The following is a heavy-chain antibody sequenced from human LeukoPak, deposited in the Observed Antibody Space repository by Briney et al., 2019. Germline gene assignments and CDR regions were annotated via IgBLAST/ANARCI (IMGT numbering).Heavy chain of an antibody. J-gene: IGHJ6*03. CDR3: ARNLGGGWGYYMDV. Sequence: PSETLSLTCTVSGGSISSYYWSWIRQPPGKGLEWIGYIYHSGSTYYNPSLKSRVTISVDRSKNQFSLKLSSVTAADTAVYYCARNLGGGWGYYMDVWGKGTPVTVSS. D-gene: IGHD6-19*01. CDR1: GGSISSYY. V-gene: IGHV4-59*12. CDR2: IYHSGST.